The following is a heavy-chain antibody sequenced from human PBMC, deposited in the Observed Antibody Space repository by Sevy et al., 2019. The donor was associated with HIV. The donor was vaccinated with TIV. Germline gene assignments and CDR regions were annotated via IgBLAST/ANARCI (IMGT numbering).Heavy chain of an antibody. CDR2: IWYDGSNK. V-gene: IGHV3-33*01. CDR1: GFTFSSYG. CDR3: AREGVTMVRGVIITNYYYMDV. J-gene: IGHJ6*03. D-gene: IGHD3-10*01. Sequence: GGSLRLSCAASGFTFSSYGMNWVRQAPGKGLEWVAVIWYDGSNKYYADSVKGRFTISRDNSKNTLYLQMNSLRAEDTAVYYCAREGVTMVRGVIITNYYYMDVWGKGTTVTVSS.